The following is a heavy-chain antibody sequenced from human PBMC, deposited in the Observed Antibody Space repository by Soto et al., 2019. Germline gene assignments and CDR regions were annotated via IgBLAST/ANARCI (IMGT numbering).Heavy chain of an antibody. CDR3: ARLIYDYVWGSYGGFDY. CDR2: IYYSGST. D-gene: IGHD3-16*01. Sequence: SETLSLTCTVSGGSISSYYWSWIRQPPGKGLEWIGYIYYSGSTNYNPSLKSRVTISVDTSKNQFSLKLSSVTAADTAVYYCARLIYDYVWGSYGGFDYWGQGTLVTVSS. J-gene: IGHJ4*02. V-gene: IGHV4-59*01. CDR1: GGSISSYY.